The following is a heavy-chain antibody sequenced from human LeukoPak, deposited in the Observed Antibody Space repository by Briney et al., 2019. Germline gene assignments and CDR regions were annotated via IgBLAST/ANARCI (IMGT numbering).Heavy chain of an antibody. CDR3: HTYYDSSGYQTTDAFDI. Sequence: KPSETLSPTCTVSGGSISSYYWSWIRQPPGKGLEWIGYIYYSGSTNYNPSLKSRVTISVDTSKNQFSLKLSSVTAADTAVYYCHTYYDSSGYQTTDAFDIWGQGTMVTVSS. CDR2: IYYSGST. D-gene: IGHD3-22*01. J-gene: IGHJ3*02. CDR1: GGSISSYY. V-gene: IGHV4-59*08.